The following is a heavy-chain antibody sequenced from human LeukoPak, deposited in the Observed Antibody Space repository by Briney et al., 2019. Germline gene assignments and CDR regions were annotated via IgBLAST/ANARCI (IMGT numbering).Heavy chain of an antibody. CDR2: INAGNGNT. Sequence: ASVKVSCKASGYTFTSYAMHWVRQAPGQRLEWMGWINAGNGNTKYSQEFQGRVTITRDSSASTAYMELSSLRSEDTAVYYCARVPSMVRGVIITGADYWGQGTLVTVSS. D-gene: IGHD3-10*01. CDR3: ARVPSMVRGVIITGADY. V-gene: IGHV1-3*03. J-gene: IGHJ4*02. CDR1: GYTFTSYA.